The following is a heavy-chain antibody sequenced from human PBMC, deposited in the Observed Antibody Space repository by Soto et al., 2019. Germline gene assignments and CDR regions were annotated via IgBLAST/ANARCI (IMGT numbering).Heavy chain of an antibody. J-gene: IGHJ6*02. D-gene: IGHD3-10*01. V-gene: IGHV1-18*01. CDR3: VREGAITMVRGVITYYYYGMDV. CDR2: ISAYNGNT. CDR1: GYTFTSYG. Sequence: ASVKVSCKASGYTFTSYGISWVRQAPGQGLEWMGWISAYNGNTNYAQKLQGRVTMTTDTSTSTAYMELRSLRSDDTAVYYCVREGAITMVRGVITYYYYGMDVWGQGTTVTVSS.